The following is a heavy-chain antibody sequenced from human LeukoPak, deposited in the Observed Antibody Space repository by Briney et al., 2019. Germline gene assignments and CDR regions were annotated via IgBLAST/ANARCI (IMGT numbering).Heavy chain of an antibody. CDR1: GGSISSSSYY. Sequence: SETLSLTCTVSGGSISSSSYYWGWIRQPPGKGLEWIGSIYYSGSTYYNPSLKSRVTISVDTSKNQFSLKLSSVTAADTAVYYCARAPHLHHSSSGGYFDLWGRGTLVTVSS. D-gene: IGHD6-13*01. V-gene: IGHV4-39*07. CDR2: IYYSGST. CDR3: ARAPHLHHSSSGGYFDL. J-gene: IGHJ2*01.